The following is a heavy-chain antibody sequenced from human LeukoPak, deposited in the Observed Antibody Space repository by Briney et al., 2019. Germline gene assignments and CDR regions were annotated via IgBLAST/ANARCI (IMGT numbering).Heavy chain of an antibody. CDR1: GGSISSSSYY. Sequence: SETLSLTCTVSGGSISSSSYYWGWIRQPPGKGLEWIGSIYYSGSTYYNPSLKSRVTISVDTSKNQFSLKLSSVTAADTAVYYCARRGYKQRITMIVVAIRAFDYWGQGTLVTVSS. CDR3: ARRGYKQRITMIVVAIRAFDY. D-gene: IGHD3-22*01. V-gene: IGHV4-39*07. J-gene: IGHJ4*02. CDR2: IYYSGST.